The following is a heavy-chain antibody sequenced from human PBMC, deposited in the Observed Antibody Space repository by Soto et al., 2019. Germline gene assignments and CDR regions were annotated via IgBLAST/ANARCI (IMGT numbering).Heavy chain of an antibody. J-gene: IGHJ4*02. Sequence: ASVKVSSKASGSTFTNYGISWVRQAPGEGLEWVGWINTSNDNKLYAQKLQGRLTLTTDTSTSTAYMDLTTLRSDDTAVYFCARDPGAASFDFWAQGTLVTVSS. CDR1: GSTFTNYG. CDR2: INTSNDNK. D-gene: IGHD2-15*01. V-gene: IGHV1-18*01. CDR3: ARDPGAASFDF.